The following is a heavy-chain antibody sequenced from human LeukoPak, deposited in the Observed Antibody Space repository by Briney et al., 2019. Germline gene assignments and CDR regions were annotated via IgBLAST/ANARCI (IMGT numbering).Heavy chain of an antibody. CDR1: GFIVSNNY. V-gene: IGHV3-7*03. Sequence: GGSLRLSCAASGFIVSNNYMSWVRQAPGKGLEWVANIKQDGSEKYYVDSVKGRFTISRDNAKNSLYLQMNSLRAEDTAVYYCAREGGVVVDFDYWGQGTLVTVSS. D-gene: IGHD3-22*01. J-gene: IGHJ4*02. CDR2: IKQDGSEK. CDR3: AREGGVVVDFDY.